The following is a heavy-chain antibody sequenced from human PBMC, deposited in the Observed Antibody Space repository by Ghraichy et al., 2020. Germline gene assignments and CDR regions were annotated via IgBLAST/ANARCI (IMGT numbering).Heavy chain of an antibody. J-gene: IGHJ4*02. Sequence: LTCAGSGFRFGEYVMSWFRQAPGKGLEWVGFITSKTYGETTEYAASVNGRFSISRDDSKSIAYLQLNSLKSEDTAVYYCSRGTGGRDGYTSYNWGQGTLVTVSS. V-gene: IGHV3-49*03. D-gene: IGHD5-24*01. CDR3: SRGTGGRDGYTSYN. CDR2: ITSKTYGETT. CDR1: GFRFGEYV.